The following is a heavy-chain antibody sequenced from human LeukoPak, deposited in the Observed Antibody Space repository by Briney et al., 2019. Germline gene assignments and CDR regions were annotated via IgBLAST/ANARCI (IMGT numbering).Heavy chain of an antibody. J-gene: IGHJ4*02. CDR1: GGSISSYY. D-gene: IGHD3-22*01. CDR3: ARLRAYYYDSSGYYNFDF. Sequence: SETLSLTCTVSGGSISSYYWSWIRQPAGKGLEWIGRIYTSGSTNYNPSLKSRVTISVDTSKNQFSLRLSSVTAADTAVYYCARLRAYYYDSSGYYNFDFWGQGTLVTVSS. V-gene: IGHV4-4*07. CDR2: IYTSGST.